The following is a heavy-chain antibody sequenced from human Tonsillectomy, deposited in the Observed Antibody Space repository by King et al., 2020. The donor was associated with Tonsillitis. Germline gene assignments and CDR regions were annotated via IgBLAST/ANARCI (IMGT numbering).Heavy chain of an antibody. D-gene: IGHD3-3*01. V-gene: IGHV3-21*01. J-gene: IGHJ6*03. Sequence: VQLVESGGGLVKPGGSLRLSCAASGFTFSSYGMNWVRQAPGTGLEWVSSITSSSSYIYYADSVKGRFTISRDNSKNSVYLQMNSLRAEDTAVYYCARGNDDFWSGDYYYMDVWGKGTTVTVSS. CDR1: GFTFSSYG. CDR2: ITSSSSYI. CDR3: ARGNDDFWSGDYYYMDV.